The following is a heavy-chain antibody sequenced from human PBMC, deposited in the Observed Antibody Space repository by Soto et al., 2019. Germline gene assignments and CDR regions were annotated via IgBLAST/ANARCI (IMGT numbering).Heavy chain of an antibody. Sequence: SETLSLTCTVSGGSISSYYWSWIRQPPGKGLEWIGYIYYSGSTNYNPSLKSRVTISVDTSKNQFSLKLSSVTAADTAVYYCAREDPNFSSTSCHFDYWGQGTLVTVSS. CDR3: AREDPNFSSTSCHFDY. CDR2: IYYSGST. J-gene: IGHJ4*02. CDR1: GGSISSYY. D-gene: IGHD2-2*01. V-gene: IGHV4-59*01.